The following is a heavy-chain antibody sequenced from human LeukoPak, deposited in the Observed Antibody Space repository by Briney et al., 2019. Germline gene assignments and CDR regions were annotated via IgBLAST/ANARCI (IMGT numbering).Heavy chain of an antibody. D-gene: IGHD3-22*01. CDR1: GFTVNNAW. CDR2: IKSRTDGGTT. Sequence: PGGSLRLSRAAFGFTVNNAWMSWVRQGPGKGLVWVGRIKSRTDGGTTDYAAPVKGRFTISRDDSRNTLYLQMTSLKTEDTAMYYCSTDQVVVGPCWGQGTLVTVSS. V-gene: IGHV3-15*01. CDR3: STDQVVVGPC. J-gene: IGHJ4*02.